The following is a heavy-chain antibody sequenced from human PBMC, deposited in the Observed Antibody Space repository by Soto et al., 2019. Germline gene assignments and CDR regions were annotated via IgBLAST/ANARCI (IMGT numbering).Heavy chain of an antibody. CDR2: ISGSGGST. J-gene: IGHJ3*02. CDR3: APASPGYCSSTSCYSDGAFDI. D-gene: IGHD2-2*03. Sequence: GSLRLSCAASGFTFSSYAMSWVRQAPGKGLEWVSAISGSGGSTYYADSVKGRFTISRDNSKNTLYLQMNSLRAEDTAVYYCAPASPGYCSSTSCYSDGAFDIWGQGTMVTVSS. CDR1: GFTFSSYA. V-gene: IGHV3-23*01.